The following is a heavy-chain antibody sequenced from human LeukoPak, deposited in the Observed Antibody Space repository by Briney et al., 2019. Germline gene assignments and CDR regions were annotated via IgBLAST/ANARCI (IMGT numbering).Heavy chain of an antibody. V-gene: IGHV4-4*07. J-gene: IGHJ2*01. CDR2: IYTSGST. CDR1: GGSISSYY. D-gene: IGHD1-7*01. CDR3: ARDLDWNSVNWYFDL. Sequence: SETLSLTCTVSGGSISSYYWSWIRQPAGKGLEWIGRIYTSGSTNYNPSLKSRVTMSVDTSKNQFSLKLSSVTAADTAVYYCARDLDWNSVNWYFDLWGRGTLATVSS.